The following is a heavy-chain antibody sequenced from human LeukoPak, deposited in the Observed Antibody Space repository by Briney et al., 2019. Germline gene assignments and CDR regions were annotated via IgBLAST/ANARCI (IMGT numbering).Heavy chain of an antibody. D-gene: IGHD4-17*01. CDR1: GGSISSGGYY. CDR3: ARDQGTTGYYSGMDV. J-gene: IGHJ6*02. V-gene: IGHV4-31*03. Sequence: PSETLSLSCTVSGGSISSGGYYWSWIPQHPGKGLEWVGYIYYSGSTYYNPSLKSRVTISVDTSKNQFSLKLSSVTAADTAVYYCARDQGTTGYYSGMDVWGQGTTVTVSS. CDR2: IYYSGST.